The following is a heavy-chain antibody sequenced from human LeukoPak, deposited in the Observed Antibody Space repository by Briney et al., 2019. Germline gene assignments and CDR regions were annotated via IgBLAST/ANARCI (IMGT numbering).Heavy chain of an antibody. D-gene: IGHD6-19*01. CDR3: ARARSGRTAFDY. Sequence: SETLSLTCAVYGGSFSGYYWSWIRQPPGKGLEWIGEINHSGSTNYNPSLKSRVTMSVDTSKNQFSLKLSFVTAADTAVYYCARARSGRTAFDYWGQGTLVTVSS. J-gene: IGHJ4*02. CDR1: GGSFSGYY. CDR2: INHSGST. V-gene: IGHV4-34*01.